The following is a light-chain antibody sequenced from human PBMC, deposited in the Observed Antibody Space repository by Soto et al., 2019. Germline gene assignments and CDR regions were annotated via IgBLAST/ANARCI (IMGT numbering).Light chain of an antibody. CDR1: QSISGF. J-gene: IGKJ5*01. CDR2: AAS. V-gene: IGKV1-5*01. CDR3: QQYNSYST. Sequence: DIQMTQSPSSLSASVGDRVTITCRASQSISGFLNWYQQKAGKAPELLIYAASSLQSGVPSRFSGSGSGTEFTLTISSLQPDDFATYYCQQYNSYSTFGQGTRLEIK.